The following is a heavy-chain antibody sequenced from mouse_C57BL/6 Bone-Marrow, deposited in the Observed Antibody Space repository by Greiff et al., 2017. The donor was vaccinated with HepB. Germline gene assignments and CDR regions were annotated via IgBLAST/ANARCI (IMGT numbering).Heavy chain of an antibody. D-gene: IGHD1-1*01. J-gene: IGHJ2*01. CDR1: GYSITSGYY. V-gene: IGHV3-6*01. Sequence: VQLKQSGPGLVKPSQSLSLTCSVTGYSITSGYYWNWIRQFPGNKLEWMGYISYDGSNNYNPSLKNRISITRDTSKNQFFLKLNSVTTEDTATYYCARDLYYGTLDYWGQGTTLTVSS. CDR3: ARDLYYGTLDY. CDR2: ISYDGSN.